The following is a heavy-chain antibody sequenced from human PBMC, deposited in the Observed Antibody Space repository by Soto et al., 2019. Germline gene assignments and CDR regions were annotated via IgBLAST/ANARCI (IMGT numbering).Heavy chain of an antibody. CDR2: IKNDGSST. V-gene: IGHV3-74*01. J-gene: IGHJ4*02. Sequence: GSLRLSCAAPGLIFGNYWMHWIRQAPGKGLMWVSRIKNDGSSTNYADSVKGRFTISRDNAKNTLYLQMDSLRAEDTAVYYCARESGGYSSYFDYWGQGTLVTVSS. CDR3: ARESGGYSSYFDY. D-gene: IGHD5-12*01. CDR1: GLIFGNYW.